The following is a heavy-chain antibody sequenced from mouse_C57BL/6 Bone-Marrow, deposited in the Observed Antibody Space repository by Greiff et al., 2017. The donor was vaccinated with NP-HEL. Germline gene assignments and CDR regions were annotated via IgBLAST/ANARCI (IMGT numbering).Heavy chain of an antibody. CDR3: TDYDYDGAY. CDR2: IDPENGDT. V-gene: IGHV14-4*01. J-gene: IGHJ3*01. CDR1: GFTIKDDY. Sequence: EVKLVESGAELVRPGASVKLSCTASGFTIKDDYMHWVKQRPEQGLEWIGWIDPENGDTEYASKFQGKATITADTSSNTAYLQLSSLTSEDTAVYYCTDYDYDGAYWGQGTLVTVSA. D-gene: IGHD2-4*01.